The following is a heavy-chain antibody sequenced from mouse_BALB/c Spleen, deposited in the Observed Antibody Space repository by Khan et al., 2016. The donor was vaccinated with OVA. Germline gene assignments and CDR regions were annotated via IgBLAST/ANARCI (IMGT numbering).Heavy chain of an antibody. CDR1: GFSLTNYG. CDR2: IWSDGST. D-gene: IGHD2-10*01. Sequence: QVQLKESGPGLVAPSQSLSITCTISGFSLTNYGVHWVRQPPGKGLEWLVVIWSDGSTTYNSALKSRLTISKDNSESQVFLKMNSLQTDDPAMYFCARQPYYHYNIMDYWGQGTSGTVSS. J-gene: IGHJ4*01. V-gene: IGHV2-6-1*01. CDR3: ARQPYYHYNIMDY.